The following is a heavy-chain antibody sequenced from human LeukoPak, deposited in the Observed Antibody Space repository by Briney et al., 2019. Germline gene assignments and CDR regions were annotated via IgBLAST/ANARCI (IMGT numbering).Heavy chain of an antibody. J-gene: IGHJ4*02. Sequence: SETLSLTCTVSGGSISSSSYYWGWIRQPPGKGLEWIGSIYYSGSTYYNPSLKSRVTISVDTSKNQFSLKLSSVTAADTAVYYCARGSTRFDYWGQGTLVTVSS. CDR3: ARGSTRFDY. V-gene: IGHV4-39*07. CDR1: GGSISSSSYY. CDR2: IYYSGST. D-gene: IGHD2-2*01.